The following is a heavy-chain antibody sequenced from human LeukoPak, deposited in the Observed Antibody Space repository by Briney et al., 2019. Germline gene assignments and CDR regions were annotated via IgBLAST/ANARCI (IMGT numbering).Heavy chain of an antibody. CDR3: ARGSVVGLAASSALYYYGMEV. CDR1: GGSISSYY. D-gene: IGHD2-15*01. J-gene: IGHJ6*02. V-gene: IGHV4-59*01. CDR2: IYYSGST. Sequence: PSETLSLTCTVSGGSISSYYWSWIRQPPGKGLEWIGYIYYSGSTNYNPSLKSRVTISVDTSKNQFSLKLSSVTAADTAVYYCARGSVVGLAASSALYYYGMEVWGQGTTVTVPS.